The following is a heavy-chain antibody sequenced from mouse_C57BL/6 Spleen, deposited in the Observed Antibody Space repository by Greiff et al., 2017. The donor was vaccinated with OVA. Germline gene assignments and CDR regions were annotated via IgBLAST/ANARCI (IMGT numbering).Heavy chain of an antibody. CDR3: AREGGLGRDYFDD. CDR2: IYPGDGDT. D-gene: IGHD4-1*01. V-gene: IGHV1-82*01. Sequence: QVQLQQSGPELVKPGASVKISCKASGYAFSSSWMNWVKQRPGKGLEWIGRIYPGDGDTNYNGKFKGKATLTADKSSSTAYMQLSSLTSEDSAVYFCAREGGLGRDYFDDWGQGTTLTVSS. J-gene: IGHJ2*01. CDR1: GYAFSSSW.